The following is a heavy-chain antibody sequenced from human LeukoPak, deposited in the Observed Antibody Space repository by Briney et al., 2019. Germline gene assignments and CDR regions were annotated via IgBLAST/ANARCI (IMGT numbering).Heavy chain of an antibody. J-gene: IGHJ4*02. Sequence: GGSLRLSCAASGFTFSSYEMNWVSQAPGKGLEWVSYISSSGSTIYCADSVKGRFTISRDNAKNSLYLQMNSLRAEDTAVYYCARAKGLAARPPGYWGQGTLVTVSS. CDR1: GFTFSSYE. D-gene: IGHD6-6*01. CDR3: ARAKGLAARPPGY. CDR2: ISSSGSTI. V-gene: IGHV3-48*03.